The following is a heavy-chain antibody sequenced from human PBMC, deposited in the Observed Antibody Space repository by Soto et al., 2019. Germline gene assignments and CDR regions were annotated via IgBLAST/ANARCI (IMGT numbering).Heavy chain of an antibody. D-gene: IGHD2-15*01. CDR1: GLTFNTYG. V-gene: IGHV3-33*08. J-gene: IGHJ6*02. CDR3: ARGDCTGAYCYSWPFNYGVDV. Sequence: GGSLRLSCTTSGLTFNTYGMYLVRQAPGKGLEWVAIIWYDGSNKYYGDSVKGRFTISRDNSKNTLYLQMNSLRAEDTALYYCARGDCTGAYCYSWPFNYGVDVWGQGTTVTVSS. CDR2: IWYDGSNK.